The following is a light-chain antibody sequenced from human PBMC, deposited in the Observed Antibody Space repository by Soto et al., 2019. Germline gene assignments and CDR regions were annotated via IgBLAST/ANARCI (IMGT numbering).Light chain of an antibody. V-gene: IGKV4-1*01. CDR3: QQYGSSSWT. J-gene: IGKJ1*01. Sequence: DIVMTQSPDSLSVSLAYSATINCKSSQSVLYSSNNKNYLGWYQQKPGQAPRLLIYGASNRATGIPDRFSGSGSGTDFTLTISSLEPEDFAVYHCQQYGSSSWTFGQGTKVDI. CDR2: GAS. CDR1: QSVLYSSNNKNY.